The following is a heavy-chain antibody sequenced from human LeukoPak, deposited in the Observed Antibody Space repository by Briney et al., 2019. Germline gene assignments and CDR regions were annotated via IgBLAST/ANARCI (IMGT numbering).Heavy chain of an antibody. CDR3: ARAKNYYDSSGYYFDY. J-gene: IGHJ4*02. Sequence: SETLSLTCTVSGGSISSYYWSWIRQPPGKGLEWIGYIYYSGSTNYNPSLKSRVTISVDTSKNQFSLKLSSVTAADTAVYYCARAKNYYDSSGYYFDYWGQGTLVTVSS. D-gene: IGHD3-22*01. CDR1: GGSISSYY. CDR2: IYYSGST. V-gene: IGHV4-59*01.